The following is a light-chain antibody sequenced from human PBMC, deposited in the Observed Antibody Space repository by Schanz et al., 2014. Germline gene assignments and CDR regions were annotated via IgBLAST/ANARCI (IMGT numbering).Light chain of an antibody. CDR3: CSNAGRYTRV. V-gene: IGLV2-11*01. J-gene: IGLJ3*02. CDR1: SSDVGGYNY. CDR2: EVV. Sequence: QSALTQPRSVSGSPGQSVTISCTGTSSDVGGYNYVSWYQQHPGKAPKLILFEVVKRPTGVSNRFSGSKSGNTASLTISGLQVEDEADYYCCSNAGRYTRVFGGGTKLTVL.